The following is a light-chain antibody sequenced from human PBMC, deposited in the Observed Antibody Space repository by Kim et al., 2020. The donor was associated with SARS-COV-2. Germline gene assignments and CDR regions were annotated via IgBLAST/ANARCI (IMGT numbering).Light chain of an antibody. CDR1: SSDVGFYKY. CDR3: CSYAGSYIWV. J-gene: IGLJ3*02. Sequence: QSALTQPRSVSGSPGQSVTISCTGTSSDVGFYKYVSWYQQHPAKAPKLMIYDVSKRPSGVPDRFSGSKSGNTASLTISGLQAEDEADYYCCSYAGSYIWVFGGGTQLTVL. CDR2: DVS. V-gene: IGLV2-11*01.